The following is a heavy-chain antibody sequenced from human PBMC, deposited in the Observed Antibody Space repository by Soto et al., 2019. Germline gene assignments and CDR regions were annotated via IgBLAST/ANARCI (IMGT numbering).Heavy chain of an antibody. V-gene: IGHV4-4*02. CDR2: IYHSGST. J-gene: IGHJ4*02. D-gene: IGHD3-22*01. Sequence: QVQLQESGPGLVKPSGTLSLTCAVSGGSISSSNWWSWVRQPPGKGLEWIGEIYHSGSTNYNPSLKSRVTISVDKSKNQFSLKPSSVTAADTAVYYCARVSLNYYDSSGYYFDYWGQGTLVTVSS. CDR3: ARVSLNYYDSSGYYFDY. CDR1: GGSISSSNW.